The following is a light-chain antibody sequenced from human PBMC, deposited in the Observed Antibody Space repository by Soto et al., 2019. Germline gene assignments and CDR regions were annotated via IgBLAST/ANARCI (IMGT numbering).Light chain of an antibody. CDR1: QSVDSN. V-gene: IGKV3-11*01. Sequence: EIVMTQSPSTLSVSPGDGATLSCRASQSVDSNLAWYQQKPGQTPRLPIYGASNRATGIPARFSGSGSGTDFTLTISSLKPEDFAVYYCQPRGNWPLTFGGGTKVDI. CDR3: QPRGNWPLT. CDR2: GAS. J-gene: IGKJ4*01.